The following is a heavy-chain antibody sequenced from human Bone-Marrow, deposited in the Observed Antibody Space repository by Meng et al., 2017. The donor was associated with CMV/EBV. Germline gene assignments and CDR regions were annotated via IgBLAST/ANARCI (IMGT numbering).Heavy chain of an antibody. J-gene: IGHJ4*02. CDR1: AFTFSSCG. D-gene: IGHD2-2*01. Sequence: SAFTFSSCGMHWVRQSPGKGLEWVAVIWYDGSNKYYADSVKGRFTISRDNSKNTLYLQMNSLRAEDTAVYYCARDGHDCSSTSCHFDYWGQGTLVTVSS. V-gene: IGHV3-33*01. CDR3: ARDGHDCSSTSCHFDY. CDR2: IWYDGSNK.